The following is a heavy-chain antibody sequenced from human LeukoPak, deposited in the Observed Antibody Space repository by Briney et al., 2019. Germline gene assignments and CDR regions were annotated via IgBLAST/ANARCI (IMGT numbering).Heavy chain of an antibody. J-gene: IGHJ4*02. CDR3: AKDRPNVDLVREDYFDY. Sequence: GGSLRLSCAASGFTFSSYAMSWVRQAPGKGLEWVSAISGSGGSTYYADSVKGRFTISRGNSKNTLYLQMNSLRAEDTAVYYCAKDRPNVDLVREDYFDYWGQGTLVTVSS. V-gene: IGHV3-23*01. CDR1: GFTFSSYA. CDR2: ISGSGGST. D-gene: IGHD4-23*01.